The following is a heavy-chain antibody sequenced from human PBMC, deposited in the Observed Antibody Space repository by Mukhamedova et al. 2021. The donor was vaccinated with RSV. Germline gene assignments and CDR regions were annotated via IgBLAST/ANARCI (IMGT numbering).Heavy chain of an antibody. CDR2: FDPDGGET. J-gene: IGHJ5*02. V-gene: IGHV1-24*01. D-gene: IGHD1-26*01. Sequence: GKGLEWMGGFDPDGGETIFAPSFQGRVTMTEDTSTDTAYMELTSLRSDDTAVYFCATSAHSGSYYIDPWGQGTLVTVSS. CDR3: ATSAHSGSYYIDP.